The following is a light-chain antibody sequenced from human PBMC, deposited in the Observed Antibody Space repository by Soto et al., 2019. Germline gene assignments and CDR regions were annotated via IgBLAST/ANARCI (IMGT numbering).Light chain of an antibody. V-gene: IGLV2-14*01. CDR3: ISYIPSTTTHWV. CDR1: NTDVGGNDR. J-gene: IGLJ3*02. CDR2: EVY. Sequence: QSALTQPASVSGSPGQSITISCIGTNTDVGGNDRVSWYQHHPGKAPKMLIFEVYNRPSGISDRFSGSKSGDTASLPISGLQAEDEADYYCISYIPSTTTHWVFGGGTKVTVL.